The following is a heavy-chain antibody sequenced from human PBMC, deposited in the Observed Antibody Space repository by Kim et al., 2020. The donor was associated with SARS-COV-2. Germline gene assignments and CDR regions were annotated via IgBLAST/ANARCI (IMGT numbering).Heavy chain of an antibody. D-gene: IGHD1-7*01. V-gene: IGHV4-30-4*01. CDR2: IYYTGST. J-gene: IGHJ4*02. Sequence: SETLSLTCNVSGGSINTGGYYWAWIRQPPGKGLEYIGYIYYTGSTYFNPSLMSRLALSIDTSKNQFSLHLRSVTAADTAVYYCARGTGTTSMNDCWGQGTLVTVSS. CDR3: ARGTGTTSMNDC. CDR1: GGSINTGGYY.